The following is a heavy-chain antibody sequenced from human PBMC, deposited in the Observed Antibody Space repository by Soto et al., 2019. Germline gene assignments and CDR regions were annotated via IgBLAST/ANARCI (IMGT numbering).Heavy chain of an antibody. Sequence: EVQLVESGGGLVQPGGSLRLSCAASGFTFSDHYMDWVRQAPGKGLEWVGRTRNKANSYTTEYAASVKGRFTISRDDSQNSLYLQMNSLKTEDTAVYYCARRSSSGWYNFDLWGRGTLVTVSS. J-gene: IGHJ2*01. CDR3: ARRSSSGWYNFDL. D-gene: IGHD6-19*01. V-gene: IGHV3-72*01. CDR2: TRNKANSYTT. CDR1: GFTFSDHY.